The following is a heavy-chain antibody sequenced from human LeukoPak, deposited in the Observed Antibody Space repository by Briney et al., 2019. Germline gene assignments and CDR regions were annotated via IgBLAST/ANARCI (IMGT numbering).Heavy chain of an antibody. J-gene: IGHJ4*02. D-gene: IGHD5-12*01. CDR1: GFTFSSYG. CDR2: IWYDGSNK. Sequence: PGGSLRLSCAASGFTFSSYGMHWVRQAPGKGLEWVAVIWYDGSNKYYADSVKGRFTISRDNSKNTLYLQMNSLRAEDTAVYYCARGWDIAEYYFDYWGQGTLVTVSS. V-gene: IGHV3-33*01. CDR3: ARGWDIAEYYFDY.